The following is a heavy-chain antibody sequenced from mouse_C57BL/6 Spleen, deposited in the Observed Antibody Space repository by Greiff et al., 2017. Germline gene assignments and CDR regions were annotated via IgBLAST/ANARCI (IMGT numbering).Heavy chain of an antibody. CDR3: ARYYYGNWYFDV. D-gene: IGHD1-1*01. CDR1: GYTFTSSW. J-gene: IGHJ1*03. V-gene: IGHV1-69*01. Sequence: QVQLQQPGAELVMPGASVKLSCKASGYTFTSSWMHWVKQRPGQGLEWIGEIDPSDSYTNYNQKFKGKSTLTVDKSSSTAYMQLSSLTSEDSAVYYCARYYYGNWYFDVWGTGTTVTVSS. CDR2: IDPSDSYT.